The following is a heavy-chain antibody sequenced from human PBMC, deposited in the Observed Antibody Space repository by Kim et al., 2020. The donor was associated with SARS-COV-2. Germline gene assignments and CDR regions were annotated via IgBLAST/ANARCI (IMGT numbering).Heavy chain of an antibody. D-gene: IGHD2-15*01. CDR3: LGGYYFDY. CDR2: IDCGEGYT. J-gene: IGHJ4*02. Sequence: ASVKVSCKTSGYTFTRVSIHWVRQAPGQGLEWMGAIDCGEGYTKYSEKVQGRITFTRDTSASTAYMELSGQRSEDSAVFYCLGGYYFDYWSQGTPVTVSS. CDR1: GYTFTRVS. V-gene: IGHV1-3*01.